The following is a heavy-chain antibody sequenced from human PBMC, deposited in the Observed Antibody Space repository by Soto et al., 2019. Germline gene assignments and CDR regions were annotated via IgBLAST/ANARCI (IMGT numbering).Heavy chain of an antibody. CDR3: ARHTPAISISDH. J-gene: IGHJ4*02. Sequence: QLQLQESGPGLVKPSETLSLTCTVSGGSISSSSYYWGWLRQPPGKGLEWIGSIYYSGSTYYNPYLKSRVTISVDKSKNQFSLKLSSVTAADTAVYYCARHTPAISISDHWGQGTLVTVSS. V-gene: IGHV4-39*01. D-gene: IGHD2-15*01. CDR1: GGSISSSSYY. CDR2: IYYSGST.